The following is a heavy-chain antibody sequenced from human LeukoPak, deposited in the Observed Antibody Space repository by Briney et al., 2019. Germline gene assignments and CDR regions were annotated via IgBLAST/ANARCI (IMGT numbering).Heavy chain of an antibody. CDR1: GGSFSGYY. J-gene: IGHJ5*02. CDR2: INHSGST. Sequence: PSETLSLTCAVYGGSFSGYYWSWIRQPPGKGLEWIGEINHSGSTNYNPSLKSRVTISVDTSKNQFSLKLSSVTAADTAVYYCARIFVVVPAASNWFDPWGQGTLVTVSS. CDR3: ARIFVVVPAASNWFDP. D-gene: IGHD2-2*01. V-gene: IGHV4-34*01.